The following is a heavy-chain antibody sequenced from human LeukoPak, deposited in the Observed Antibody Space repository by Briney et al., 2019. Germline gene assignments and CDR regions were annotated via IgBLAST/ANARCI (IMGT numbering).Heavy chain of an antibody. CDR3: ARATWVRGVISRLDY. Sequence: SETLSLTCTVSGGSISSYYWSWIRQPPGKGLEWIGYIYYSGSTNYNPSLKGRVTISVDTSKNQFSLKLSSVTAADTAVYYCARATWVRGVISRLDYWGQGTLVTVSS. D-gene: IGHD3-10*01. J-gene: IGHJ4*02. V-gene: IGHV4-59*01. CDR1: GGSISSYY. CDR2: IYYSGST.